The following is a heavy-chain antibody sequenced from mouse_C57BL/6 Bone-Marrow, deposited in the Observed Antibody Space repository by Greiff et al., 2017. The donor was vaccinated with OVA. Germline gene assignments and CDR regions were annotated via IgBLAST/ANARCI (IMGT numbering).Heavy chain of an antibody. Sequence: EVKLMESGGGLVQPGGSLKLSCAASGFTFSDYYMYWVRQTPEKRLEWVAYISNGGGSTYSPDTVKGRFTISRDNAKNTRYLQMSRLKYEDTAMYYCAGEGTTVGGFDYWGQGTTLTVAS. J-gene: IGHJ2*01. CDR3: AGEGTTVGGFDY. CDR1: GFTFSDYY. V-gene: IGHV5-12*01. CDR2: ISNGGGST. D-gene: IGHD1-1*01.